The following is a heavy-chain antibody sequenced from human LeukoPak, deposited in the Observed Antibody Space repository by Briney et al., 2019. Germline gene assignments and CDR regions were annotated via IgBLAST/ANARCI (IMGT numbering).Heavy chain of an antibody. CDR2: INPTGGST. J-gene: IGHJ4*02. CDR3: ARASDYYDSSEFDY. Sequence: ASVKVSCKASGYTFTSYYMHWGRQAPGQGLEWMGLINPTGGSTGYAQKFQGRVTMTRDMSTSTDYMELSSLRSDDTAVYYCARASDYYDSSEFDYWGQGTLVTVSS. CDR1: GYTFTSYY. D-gene: IGHD3-22*01. V-gene: IGHV1-46*01.